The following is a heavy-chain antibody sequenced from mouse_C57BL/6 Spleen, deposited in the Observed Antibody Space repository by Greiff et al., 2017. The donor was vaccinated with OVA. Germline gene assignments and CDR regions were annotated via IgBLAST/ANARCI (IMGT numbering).Heavy chain of an antibody. J-gene: IGHJ2*01. CDR2: INPNTGGT. V-gene: IGHV1-26*01. Sequence: EVQLQQSGPELVKPGASVKISCKASGYTFTDYYMHWVQQSHGKSLEWIGDINPNTGGTSYNQKFKGKATLTVDKSSSTAYMELRSLTSEDAAVYYCERKLRNIDYWGQGTTLTVSS. D-gene: IGHD1-1*01. CDR3: ERKLRNIDY. CDR1: GYTFTDYY.